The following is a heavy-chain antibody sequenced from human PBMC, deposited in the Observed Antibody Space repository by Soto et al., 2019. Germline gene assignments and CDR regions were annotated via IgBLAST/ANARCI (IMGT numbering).Heavy chain of an antibody. D-gene: IGHD3-22*01. CDR3: ALATYYYDSSGYLIPKYYYYGIDV. CDR2: IYYSGNT. CDR1: GGSISSSSYY. J-gene: IGHJ6*02. V-gene: IGHV4-39*01. Sequence: QLQLQESGPGLVKPSETLSLTCTVSGGSISSSSYYWGWIRQHPGKGLVWIGGIYYSGNTYYNPSHKRRVTISVDTSKNQFSLKLSCVTAADTSVYYCALATYYYDSSGYLIPKYYYYGIDVWGQGTTVTASS.